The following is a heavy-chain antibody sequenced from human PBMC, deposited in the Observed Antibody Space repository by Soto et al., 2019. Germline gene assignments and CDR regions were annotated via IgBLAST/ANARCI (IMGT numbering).Heavy chain of an antibody. Sequence: SETLSLTCTVSGGSISSSRYYSGWIRQPPGEGLEWIGSIYYSGTTYYNPSLKSRVTISVDTSKNQFSLKLSSVTAADTAVYYCARHRGYYDILTGYYTELNFDYWGQGTLVTVSS. V-gene: IGHV4-39*01. CDR3: ARHRGYYDILTGYYTELNFDY. CDR1: GGSISSSRYY. CDR2: IYYSGTT. J-gene: IGHJ4*02. D-gene: IGHD3-9*01.